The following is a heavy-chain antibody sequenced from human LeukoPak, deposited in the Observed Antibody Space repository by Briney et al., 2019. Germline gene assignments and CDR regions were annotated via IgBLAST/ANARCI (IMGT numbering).Heavy chain of an antibody. D-gene: IGHD3-10*01. CDR1: GFTFSDYY. V-gene: IGHV3-11*05. CDR3: ARASGFGESPDY. J-gene: IGHJ4*02. Sequence: PGESLTLSCAASGFTFSDYYMSWIRQAPGKGLEWVSYISSSSSYTNYADSVKGRFTISRDNAKNSLYLQMNSLRAEDTAVYYCARASGFGESPDYWGQGTLVTVSS. CDR2: ISSSSSYT.